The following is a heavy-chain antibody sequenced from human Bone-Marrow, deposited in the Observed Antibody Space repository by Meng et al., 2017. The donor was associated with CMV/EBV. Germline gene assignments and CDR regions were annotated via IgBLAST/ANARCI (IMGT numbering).Heavy chain of an antibody. CDR2: IRYDGSTT. CDR1: GFTFSSYE. D-gene: IGHD1-26*01. CDR3: ARDKWEMYLDY. V-gene: IGHV3-74*03. J-gene: IGHJ4*02. Sequence: GGSLRLSCAASGFTFSSYEMNWVRQVPGKGLAWVSQIRYDGSTTKYADSVKGRFTISRDNAKNTLHLQMNSLRAEDTAVYYCARDKWEMYLDYWGQGALVTVSS.